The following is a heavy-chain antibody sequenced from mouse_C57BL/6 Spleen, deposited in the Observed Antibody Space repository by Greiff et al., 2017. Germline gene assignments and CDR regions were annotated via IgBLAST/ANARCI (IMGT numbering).Heavy chain of an antibody. CDR3: ATRNPAYYYGSSYFDY. J-gene: IGHJ2*01. CDR2: IDPSDSYT. V-gene: IGHV1-50*01. Sequence: QVQLQQPGAELVKPGASVKLSCKASGYTFTSYWMQWVKQRPGQGLEWIGEIDPSDSYTNYNQKFKGKATLTVDTSPSTAYMQLSSLTSEDSAVYYCATRNPAYYYGSSYFDYWGQGTTLTVSS. CDR1: GYTFTSYW. D-gene: IGHD1-1*01.